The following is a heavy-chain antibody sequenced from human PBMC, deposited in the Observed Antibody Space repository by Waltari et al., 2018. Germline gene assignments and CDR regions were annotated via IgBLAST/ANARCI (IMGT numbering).Heavy chain of an antibody. CDR3: TGTGKKPHAFDI. J-gene: IGHJ3*02. CDR2: ISSSSSYI. Sequence: EVQLVESGGGLVKPGGSLRLSCAASGFTFSSYSMNWVRQAPGKGLEWVSSISSSSSYIYYADSVKGRFTISRDNAKNSLYLQMNSLRAEDTAVYYCTGTGKKPHAFDIWGQWTMVTVSS. V-gene: IGHV3-21*01. CDR1: GFTFSSYS. D-gene: IGHD1-1*01.